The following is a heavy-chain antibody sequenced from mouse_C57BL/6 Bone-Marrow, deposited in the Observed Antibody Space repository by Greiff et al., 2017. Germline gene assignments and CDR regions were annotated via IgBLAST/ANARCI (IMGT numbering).Heavy chain of an antibody. CDR2: IDPSDSYT. V-gene: IGHV1-50*01. J-gene: IGHJ4*01. CDR1: GYTFTSYW. CDR3: ARWGSNFSMDY. Sequence: VQLQQSGAELVKPGASVKLSCKASGYTFTSYWMQWVKQRPGQGLEWIGEIDPSDSYTNYNQKFKGKATLTVDTSSSTAYMQLSSLTSEDSAVYYCARWGSNFSMDYWGQGTSVTVSS. D-gene: IGHD2-5*01.